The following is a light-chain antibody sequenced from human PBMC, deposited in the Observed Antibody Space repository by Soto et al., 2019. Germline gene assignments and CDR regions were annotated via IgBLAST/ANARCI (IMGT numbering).Light chain of an antibody. V-gene: IGLV1-51*01. Sequence: QSVLTQPPSVSAAPGQRVTISCSGSSSNIGGNSVSWYQQLPGTAPKLLIYDDNKRPSGIPDRFSGSKSGTSATLGITGFQNGDEADYYCGSWDSSLSAYVFGTGTKV. CDR1: SSNIGGNS. J-gene: IGLJ1*01. CDR2: DDN. CDR3: GSWDSSLSAYV.